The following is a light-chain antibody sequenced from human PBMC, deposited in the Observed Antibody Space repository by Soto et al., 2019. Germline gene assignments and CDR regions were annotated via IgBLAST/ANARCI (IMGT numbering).Light chain of an antibody. CDR2: GAS. V-gene: IGKV3-20*01. J-gene: IGKJ3*01. CDR1: QSVSSTY. Sequence: EIVLTQSPGTLSLSPGERATLSCRASQSVSSTYLAWYQHKPGQAPRLLIYGASSRATGIPDRFSGSGSGTDFTLTISRLEPEDFAVYYCQPYGSSPFTFGPGTKVDIK. CDR3: QPYGSSPFT.